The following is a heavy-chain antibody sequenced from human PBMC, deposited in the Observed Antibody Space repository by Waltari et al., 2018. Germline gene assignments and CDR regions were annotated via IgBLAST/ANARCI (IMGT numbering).Heavy chain of an antibody. J-gene: IGHJ3*02. CDR3: ARHFGEQWLVPDDAFDI. V-gene: IGHV4-39*01. CDR1: GGSISSSSSY. D-gene: IGHD6-19*01. Sequence: QLQLQESGPGLVKPSETLSLTCTVSGGSISSSSSYWGWIRQPPGKGLEWIGSIYYSGSTYYNPSLKSRVTISVDTSKNQFSLKLSSVTAADTAVYYCARHFGEQWLVPDDAFDIWGQGTMVTVSS. CDR2: IYYSGST.